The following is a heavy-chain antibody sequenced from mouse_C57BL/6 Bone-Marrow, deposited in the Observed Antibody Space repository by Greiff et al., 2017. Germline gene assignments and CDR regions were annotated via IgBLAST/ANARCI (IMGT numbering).Heavy chain of an antibody. D-gene: IGHD1-1*01. CDR3: ARPYYYGSSQSFYAMDY. V-gene: IGHV1-81*01. CDR1: GYTFTSYG. Sequence: VKLMESGAELARPGASVKLSCKASGYTFTSYGISWVKQRTGQGLEWIGEIYPRSGNTYYNEKFKGKATLTADKSSSTAYMELRSLTSEDSAVYYCARPYYYGSSQSFYAMDYWGQGTSVTVSS. J-gene: IGHJ4*01. CDR2: IYPRSGNT.